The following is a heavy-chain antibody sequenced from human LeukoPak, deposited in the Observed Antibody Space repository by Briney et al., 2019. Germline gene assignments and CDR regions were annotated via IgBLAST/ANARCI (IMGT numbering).Heavy chain of an antibody. CDR3: AKSGYNRFDY. CDR1: GFTFSSYA. J-gene: IGHJ4*02. Sequence: PGGSLRLSCAASGFTFSSYAMSWFRQAPGKGLEWVSAFSGSGGDTYYADSVKGRFTISRDNSKNTLYLQMNSLRAEDTAVYYCAKSGYNRFDYWGQGTLVTVSS. D-gene: IGHD5-24*01. CDR2: FSGSGGDT. V-gene: IGHV3-23*01.